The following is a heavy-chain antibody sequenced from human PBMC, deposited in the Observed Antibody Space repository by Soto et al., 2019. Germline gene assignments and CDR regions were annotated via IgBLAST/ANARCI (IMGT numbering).Heavy chain of an antibody. CDR2: ISYDGSNK. J-gene: IGHJ6*03. Sequence: GGSLRLSCAASGFTFSSYGMHWVRQAPGKGLEWVAVISYDGSNKYYADSVKGRFTISRDNSKNTLYLQMNSLRAEDTAVYYCAKDLRDIVVVVAATLHNGYYYYMDVWGKGTTVTVSS. D-gene: IGHD2-15*01. V-gene: IGHV3-30*18. CDR3: AKDLRDIVVVVAATLHNGYYYYMDV. CDR1: GFTFSSYG.